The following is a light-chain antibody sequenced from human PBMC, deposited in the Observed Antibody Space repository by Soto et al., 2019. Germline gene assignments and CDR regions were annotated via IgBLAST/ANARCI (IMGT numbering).Light chain of an antibody. Sequence: QSALTQPPSASGSPGQSVTISCTGTSSGVGGYNYVSWYQQHPGKAPKLMIYEVSKRPSGVPDRFSGSKSGNTASLTVSGLQAEDEADYYCSSYAGSNNPPYVFGTGTQLTVL. CDR2: EVS. J-gene: IGLJ1*01. V-gene: IGLV2-8*01. CDR3: SSYAGSNNPPYV. CDR1: SSGVGGYNY.